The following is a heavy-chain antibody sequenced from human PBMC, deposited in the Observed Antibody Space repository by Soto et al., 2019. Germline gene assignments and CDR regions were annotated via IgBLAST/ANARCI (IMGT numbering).Heavy chain of an antibody. CDR2: MSYDGSNE. V-gene: IGHV3-30*18. J-gene: IGHJ4*02. CDR3: AKVGSHNFDY. D-gene: IGHD1-26*01. Sequence: QVQLVESGGGVVQPGRSLRLSCAASGFTFSHYAMHWVRQAPGKGLEGVALMSYDGSNEYYADSVKGRFTISRDNSMNTLYLQMNSLRAEDTAVYYCAKVGSHNFDYWGQGTLVTVSS. CDR1: GFTFSHYA.